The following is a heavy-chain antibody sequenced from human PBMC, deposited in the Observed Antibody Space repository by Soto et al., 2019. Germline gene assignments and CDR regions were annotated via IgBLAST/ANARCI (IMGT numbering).Heavy chain of an antibody. V-gene: IGHV4-30-2*01. CDR2: ISHRGST. Sequence: SETLSLTCAVSGGSISSDSWSWIRQPPGKGLEWIGYISHRGSTYYTPSLKSRVTISVDRSKNQFSLKLSSVTAADTAVYYCARDHAEYYFDYWGQGTLVTVSS. D-gene: IGHD6-6*01. J-gene: IGHJ4*02. CDR3: ARDHAEYYFDY. CDR1: GGSISSDS.